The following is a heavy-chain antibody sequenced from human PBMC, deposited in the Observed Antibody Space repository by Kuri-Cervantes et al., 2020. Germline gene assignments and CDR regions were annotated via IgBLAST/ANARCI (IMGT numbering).Heavy chain of an antibody. V-gene: IGHV3-33*08. CDR1: GFIFSSYG. Sequence: GGSLRLSCEASGFIFSSYGMHWVRQAPGKGLEWVSDIWYDGSNKFYADSVKGRFTISRDNSKNTLYLQMNSLRVEDTAVYYCARDSGASGSCRYEYWGQGTLVTVSS. CDR2: IWYDGSNK. D-gene: IGHD3-16*02. CDR3: ARDSGASGSCRYEY. J-gene: IGHJ4*02.